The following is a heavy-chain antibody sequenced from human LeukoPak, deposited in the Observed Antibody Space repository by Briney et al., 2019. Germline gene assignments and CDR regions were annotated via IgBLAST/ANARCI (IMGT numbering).Heavy chain of an antibody. CDR2: ISSSSSYI. D-gene: IGHD6-6*01. Sequence: GGSLRLSCAASGFTFSSYAMSWVRQAPGKGLEWVSSISSSSSYIYYADSVKGRFTISRDNAKNSLYLQMNSLRAEDTAVYYCARSSSSSEYYFDYWGQGTLVTVSS. J-gene: IGHJ4*02. V-gene: IGHV3-21*01. CDR1: GFTFSSYA. CDR3: ARSSSSSEYYFDY.